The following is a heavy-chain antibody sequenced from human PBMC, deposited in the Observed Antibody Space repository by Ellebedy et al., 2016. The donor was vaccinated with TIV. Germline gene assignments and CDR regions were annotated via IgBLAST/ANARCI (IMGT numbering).Heavy chain of an antibody. CDR1: GFTFSSYW. D-gene: IGHD2-2*01. CDR2: MNTDGSSI. J-gene: IGHJ4*02. V-gene: IGHV3-74*01. Sequence: GGSLRLSCAASGFTFSSYWMHWVRQAPGKGLVRVSRMNTDGSSISYADSVKGRFTISRDNAKNTLYLQMNSLRAEDTAVYYCARGGLPAAKDFWGQGTLVTVSS. CDR3: ARGGLPAAKDF.